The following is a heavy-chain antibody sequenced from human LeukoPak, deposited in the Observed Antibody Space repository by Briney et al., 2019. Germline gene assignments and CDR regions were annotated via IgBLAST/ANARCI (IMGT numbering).Heavy chain of an antibody. J-gene: IGHJ4*02. V-gene: IGHV4-28*03. CDR1: GYSITSSSW. Sequence: SETLSLTCAVSGYSITSSSWWGWIRQPPGKKLEWIGYIYNSGNTNYNPSLKSRVTMSVDTSKNQFSLKLSSVTAADTAVYYCARDRYALTFDYWGQGTLVTVSS. D-gene: IGHD3-16*01. CDR2: IYNSGNT. CDR3: ARDRYALTFDY.